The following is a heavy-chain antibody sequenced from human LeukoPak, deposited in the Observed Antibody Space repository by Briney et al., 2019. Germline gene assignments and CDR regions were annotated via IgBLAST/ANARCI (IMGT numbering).Heavy chain of an antibody. J-gene: IGHJ4*02. CDR3: GRGSALLWFDY. V-gene: IGHV1-69*04. Sequence: SVKVSCKASGGTFNTYAISWVRQAPGQGLEWMGRIIPILGIAKYAQNFQGRVTITADKSTSTAYMELSSLRSEDTAVYYCGRGSALLWFDYWGQGTLVTVSS. D-gene: IGHD2-2*01. CDR1: GGTFNTYA. CDR2: IIPILGIA.